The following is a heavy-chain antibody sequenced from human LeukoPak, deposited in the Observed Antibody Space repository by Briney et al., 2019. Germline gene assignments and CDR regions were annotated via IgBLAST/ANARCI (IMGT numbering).Heavy chain of an antibody. Sequence: ASGTLSLTCTVSGYSISSGYYWGWIRQPPGKGLEWIGSIYHSGSTYYNPSLKSRVTISVDTSKNQFSLKLSSVTAADTAVYYCARARREMVDYWGQGTLVTVSS. V-gene: IGHV4-38-2*02. J-gene: IGHJ4*02. D-gene: IGHD5-24*01. CDR1: GYSISSGYY. CDR3: ARARREMVDY. CDR2: IYHSGST.